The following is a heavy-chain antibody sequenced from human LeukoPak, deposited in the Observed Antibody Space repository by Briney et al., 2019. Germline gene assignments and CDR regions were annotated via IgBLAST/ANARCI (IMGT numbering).Heavy chain of an antibody. V-gene: IGHV4-59*01. CDR3: ARDNLGIAVALDY. J-gene: IGHJ4*02. Sequence: SETLSLTCTVSGGSISSYYWSWIRQPPGKGLEWIGYIYYSGSTNYNPSLKSRVTISVDTSKNQFSLKLSSVTAADTAVYYCARDNLGIAVALDYWGQGTLVTVSS. CDR1: GGSISSYY. CDR2: IYYSGST. D-gene: IGHD6-19*01.